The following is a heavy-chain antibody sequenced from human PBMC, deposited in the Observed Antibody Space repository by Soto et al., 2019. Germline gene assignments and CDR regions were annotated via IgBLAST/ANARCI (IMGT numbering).Heavy chain of an antibody. CDR1: GYTFARYG. Sequence: ASVKVSCKASGYTFARYGIDWVRQAPGQGLEWMGWISGHNGDTKYVQKFQGRVSMTTDTSTSTASMELRSLRSDDTAVYYCAISGLMPYNYYGMDVWGQGSTVTFSS. V-gene: IGHV1-18*01. CDR3: AISGLMPYNYYGMDV. CDR2: ISGHNGDT. D-gene: IGHD2-2*01. J-gene: IGHJ6*02.